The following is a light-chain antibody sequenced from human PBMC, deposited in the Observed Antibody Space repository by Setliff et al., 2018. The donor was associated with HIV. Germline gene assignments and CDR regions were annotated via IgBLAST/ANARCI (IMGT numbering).Light chain of an antibody. CDR3: QSHDSSLSGSV. CDR1: GSNIGAGYD. CDR2: TNV. V-gene: IGLV1-40*01. J-gene: IGLJ2*01. Sequence: SALAQPPSMSGAPGQRVTILCTGSGSNIGAGYDVHWYQQLPGRAPNLLIYTNVNRPSGVPDRFSGSKSGTSASLVITGLQADDEADYYCQSHDSSLSGSVFGGGTKVTVL.